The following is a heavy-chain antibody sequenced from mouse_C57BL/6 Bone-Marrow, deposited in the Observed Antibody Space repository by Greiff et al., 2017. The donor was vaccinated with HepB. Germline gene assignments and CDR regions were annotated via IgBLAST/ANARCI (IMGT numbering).Heavy chain of an antibody. J-gene: IGHJ4*01. D-gene: IGHD1-1*01. V-gene: IGHV1-36*01. Sequence: VQLKESGPVLVKPGPSVKISCKASGFTFTDYYMHWVKQSHGKSLEWIGLVYPYNGGTSYNQKFKGKATLTVDTSSSTAYMELNSLTSEDSAVYYCASPLYYYGSSYVYAMDYWGQGTSVTVSS. CDR3: ASPLYYYGSSYVYAMDY. CDR2: VYPYNGGT. CDR1: GFTFTDYY.